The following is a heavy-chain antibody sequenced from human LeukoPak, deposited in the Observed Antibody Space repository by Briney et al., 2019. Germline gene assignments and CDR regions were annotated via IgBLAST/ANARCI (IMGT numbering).Heavy chain of an antibody. Sequence: GEAPETYWKGSGYRFASYWLGWEREMPGKGLEWMGIIYPGDSDCRYSPSFQAQVTISADKSISTAYLQWSSLKASDTPMNYCARLRDYSSSSYHIVPCWFDPWGQGTLVTVSS. V-gene: IGHV5-51*01. D-gene: IGHD6-6*01. J-gene: IGHJ5*02. CDR1: GYRFASYW. CDR2: IYPGDSDC. CDR3: ARLRDYSSSSYHIVPCWFDP.